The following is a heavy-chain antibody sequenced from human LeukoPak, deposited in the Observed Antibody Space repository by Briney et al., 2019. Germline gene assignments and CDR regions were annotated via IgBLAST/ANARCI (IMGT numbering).Heavy chain of an antibody. J-gene: IGHJ4*02. CDR2: IYYSGST. Sequence: SETLSLTCTVSGGSISSSSYYWGWIRQPPGEWLEWIGSIYYSGSTYYNPSLKSRVTISVDTSKNQFSLKLSSVTAADTAVYYCARDQSGSYYSRLDYWGQGTLVTVSS. CDR3: ARDQSGSYYSRLDY. D-gene: IGHD1-26*01. CDR1: GGSISSSSYY. V-gene: IGHV4-39*01.